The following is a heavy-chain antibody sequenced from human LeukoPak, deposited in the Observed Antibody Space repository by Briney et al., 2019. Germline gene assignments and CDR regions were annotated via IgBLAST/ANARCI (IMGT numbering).Heavy chain of an antibody. Sequence: SETLSLTCTASSGSMSSLYWSWIRQPPGKGLEWIGYIYYSGTTDYNPSLKSRVTISIDTSKNQFSLKLSSVTAADTAVYYCVCGSSYSSEYFQHWGQGTLVTVSS. CDR2: IYYSGTT. J-gene: IGHJ1*01. CDR1: SGSMSSLY. V-gene: IGHV4-59*11. D-gene: IGHD2-15*01. CDR3: VCGSSYSSEYFQH.